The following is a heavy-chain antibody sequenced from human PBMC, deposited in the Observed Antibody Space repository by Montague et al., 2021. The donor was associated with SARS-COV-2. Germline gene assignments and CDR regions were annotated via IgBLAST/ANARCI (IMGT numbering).Heavy chain of an antibody. CDR2: ISAYHGNT. D-gene: IGHD2-2*01. J-gene: IGHJ3*02. CDR3: TRDPIVVVPAAIRDAFDI. Sequence: SVRVSCKASGYTFINYGISWVRQAPGQGLEWMGWISAYHGNTNYAQKLQGRVTMTTDTSTSTAYMELRSLRSDDTAVYYCTRDPIVVVPAAIRDAFDIWGQGTMVTVSS. V-gene: IGHV1-18*01. CDR1: GYTFINYG.